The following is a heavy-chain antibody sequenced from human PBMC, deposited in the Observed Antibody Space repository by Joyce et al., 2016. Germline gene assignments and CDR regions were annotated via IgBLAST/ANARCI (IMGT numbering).Heavy chain of an antibody. V-gene: IGHV2-70*15. Sequence: QVTLRESGPALVKPTQTLTLTCTFSGFSLSTGGMCGSWIRQPPGKALEWLARIDWDDDKYYSTSLRTRLSISKDTSKNQVVLTMTNMDPVDTATYYCARAPLYDYYYGMDVWGPGTTVTVSS. CDR3: ARAPLYDYYYGMDV. CDR2: IDWDDDK. CDR1: GFSLSTGGMC. D-gene: IGHD2/OR15-2a*01. J-gene: IGHJ6*02.